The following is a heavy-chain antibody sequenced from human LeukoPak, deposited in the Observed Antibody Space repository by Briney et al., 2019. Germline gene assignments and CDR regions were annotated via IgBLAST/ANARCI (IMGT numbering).Heavy chain of an antibody. Sequence: GGSLRLSCEASGFTLSNYAMHWVRQAPGKGLEWVAVTSYDGRNKYYAGSVKGRFTISRDNSKNTLYLQMNSLRAEDTAVYYCARGGGYSSSALDWFDPWGQGTLVTVSS. J-gene: IGHJ5*02. CDR1: GFTLSNYA. D-gene: IGHD6-6*01. V-gene: IGHV3-30*04. CDR3: ARGGGYSSSALDWFDP. CDR2: TSYDGRNK.